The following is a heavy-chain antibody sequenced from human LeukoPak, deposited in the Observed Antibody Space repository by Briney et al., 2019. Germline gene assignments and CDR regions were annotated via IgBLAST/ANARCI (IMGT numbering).Heavy chain of an antibody. V-gene: IGHV4-39*01. CDR1: GGSISSSSYY. CDR2: IYYSGST. Sequence: KSSETLSLTCTVSGGSISSSSYYWGWIRQPPGKGLEWIGSIYYSGSTYYNPSLKSRVTISVDTSKNQFSLKLSSVTAADTAVYYCARLVAVADTDAFDIWGQGTMVTVSS. J-gene: IGHJ3*02. CDR3: ARLVAVADTDAFDI. D-gene: IGHD6-19*01.